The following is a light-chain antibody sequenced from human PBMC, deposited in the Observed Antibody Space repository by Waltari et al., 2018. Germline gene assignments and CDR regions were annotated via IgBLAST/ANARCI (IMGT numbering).Light chain of an antibody. Sequence: QSALTQPHSVSGSPGQSVTIFCTGTRSDLGRYAYVSWYQQHPGKAPKRMICDVTKRPSGVPDRFSGSKSGNTASLTISGLQAEDEADYYCCSRADSHTYVFGTGTKVTVL. CDR1: RSDLGRYAY. V-gene: IGLV2-11*01. CDR2: DVT. J-gene: IGLJ1*01. CDR3: CSRADSHTYV.